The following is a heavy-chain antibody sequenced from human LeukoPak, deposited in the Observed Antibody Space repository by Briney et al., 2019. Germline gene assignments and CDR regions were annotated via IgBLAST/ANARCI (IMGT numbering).Heavy chain of an antibody. CDR3: ARRVAGSWDY. V-gene: IGHV4-34*01. CDR2: INHSGST. D-gene: IGHD2-15*01. Sequence: SETLPLTCAVYGGSFSGYYWSWIRQPPGKGLEWIGEINHSGSTNYNPSLKSRVTISVDTSKNQFSLKLSSVTAADTAVYYCARRVAGSWDYWGQGTLVTVSS. J-gene: IGHJ4*02. CDR1: GGSFSGYY.